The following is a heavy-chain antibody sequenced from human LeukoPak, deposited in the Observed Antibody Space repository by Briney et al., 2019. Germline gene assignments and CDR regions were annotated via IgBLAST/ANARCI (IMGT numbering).Heavy chain of an antibody. Sequence: ASVKVSCKASGYTFTGYYIQWVRQAPGQGLEWMGWINPHSGGTNYAQEFQGRVTMTRDTSISTAYMELSSLRPDDTAVYYCARDLGRYCSGGRCHYYSYYMDVWGKGTTVTVSS. D-gene: IGHD2-15*01. CDR1: GYTFTGYY. CDR3: ARDLGRYCSGGRCHYYSYYMDV. CDR2: INPHSGGT. J-gene: IGHJ6*03. V-gene: IGHV1-2*02.